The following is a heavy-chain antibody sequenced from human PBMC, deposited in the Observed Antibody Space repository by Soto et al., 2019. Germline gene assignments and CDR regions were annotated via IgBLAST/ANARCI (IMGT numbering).Heavy chain of an antibody. CDR1: GFTFSSYS. CDR2: ISSSSSYI. V-gene: IGHV3-21*01. CDR3: ARVEGLRWSLRGGMDV. D-gene: IGHD4-17*01. Sequence: PGGSLRLSCAASGFTFSSYSMNWVRQAPGKGLEWVSSISSSSSYIYYADSVKGRFTISRDNAKNSLYLQMNSLRAEDTAVYYCARVEGLRWSLRGGMDVWGQGTTVTVSS. J-gene: IGHJ6*02.